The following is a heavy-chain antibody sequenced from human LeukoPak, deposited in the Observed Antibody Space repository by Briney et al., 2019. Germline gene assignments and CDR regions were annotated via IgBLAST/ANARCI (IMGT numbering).Heavy chain of an antibody. CDR1: ELTFSNYA. D-gene: IGHD2-15*01. J-gene: IGHJ4*02. Sequence: GGSLRLSCAASELTFSNYAMSWVRQAPGKGLEGVSVISGSGDTTYYAVSVKGRLTISRYNSKNTLHLQMNSLRADDTAAYYCANGDGGNCYSQIDYWGQGTLVTVSS. CDR3: ANGDGGNCYSQIDY. CDR2: ISGSGDTT. V-gene: IGHV3-23*01.